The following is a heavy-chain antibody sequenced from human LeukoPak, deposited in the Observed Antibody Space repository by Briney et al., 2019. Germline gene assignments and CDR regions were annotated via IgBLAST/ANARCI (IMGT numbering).Heavy chain of an antibody. CDR3: ARTGGLTVYNWFDP. Sequence: ASVKVSCKTSGYTFTSYGISWVRQAPGQGLEWMGWISSYNGNTKSAQKFQGRVTMTTDTSTRTAYMQLRSLSSDDTAVYYCARTGGLTVYNWFDPWGQGTLVTVSS. V-gene: IGHV1-18*01. D-gene: IGHD2-8*02. CDR2: ISSYNGNT. J-gene: IGHJ5*02. CDR1: GYTFTSYG.